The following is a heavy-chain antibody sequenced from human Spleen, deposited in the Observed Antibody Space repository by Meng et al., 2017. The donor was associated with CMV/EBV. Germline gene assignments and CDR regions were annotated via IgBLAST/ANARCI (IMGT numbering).Heavy chain of an antibody. CDR1: GYTFTAHY. V-gene: IGHV1-8*02. D-gene: IGHD2-2*01. J-gene: IGHJ4*02. Sequence: ASVKVSCKASGYTFTAHYFHWVRQATGQGLEWMGWMNPNSGNTGYAQKFQGRVTMTRNTSISTAYMELSSLRSEDTAVYYCARPQRACSSTSCEYYFDYWGQGTLVTVSS. CDR2: MNPNSGNT. CDR3: ARPQRACSSTSCEYYFDY.